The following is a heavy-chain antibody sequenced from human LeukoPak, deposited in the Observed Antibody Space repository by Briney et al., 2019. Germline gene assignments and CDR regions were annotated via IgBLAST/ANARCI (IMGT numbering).Heavy chain of an antibody. D-gene: IGHD3-22*01. CDR1: GGSISSSSYY. J-gene: IGHJ4*02. CDR2: SYYSGST. V-gene: IGHV4-39*07. Sequence: SETLYLTCTVSGGSISSSSYYWGWIRQPPGKGLEWIGSSYYSGSTYYNPSLKSRVTISADTSKNQFSLKLSSVTAADTAVYYCTRGVRVGSGYSYWGQGTLVTVSS. CDR3: TRGVRVGSGYSY.